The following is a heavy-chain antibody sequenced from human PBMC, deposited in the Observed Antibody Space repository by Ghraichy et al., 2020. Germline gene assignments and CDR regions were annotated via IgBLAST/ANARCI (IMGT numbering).Heavy chain of an antibody. CDR3: AIRPVVVAAHDAFDI. D-gene: IGHD2-15*01. J-gene: IGHJ3*02. V-gene: IGHV5-51*01. CDR2: IYPGDSDT. Sequence: GESLNISCKGSGYSFTSYWIGWVRQMPGKGLEWMGIIYPGDSDTRYSPSFQGQVTISADKSISTAYLQWSSLKASDTAMYYCAIRPVVVAAHDAFDIWGQGTMVTVSS. CDR1: GYSFTSYW.